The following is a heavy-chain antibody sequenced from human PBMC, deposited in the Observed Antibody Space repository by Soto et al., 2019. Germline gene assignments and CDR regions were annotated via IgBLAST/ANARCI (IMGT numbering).Heavy chain of an antibody. D-gene: IGHD3-10*01. Sequence: PSETLSLTCAVYGGSFSGYYWSWIRQPPGKGLEWIGEINHSGSTNYNPSLKSRVTISVDTSKNQFSLKLSSVTAADTAVYYCARGREDYYGSGSYYHYYYGMDVWGQGTTVTVSS. CDR2: INHSGST. J-gene: IGHJ6*02. CDR1: GGSFSGYY. CDR3: ARGREDYYGSGSYYHYYYGMDV. V-gene: IGHV4-34*01.